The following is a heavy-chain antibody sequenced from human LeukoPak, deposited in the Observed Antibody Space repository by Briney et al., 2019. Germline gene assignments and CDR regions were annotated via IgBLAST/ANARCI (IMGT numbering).Heavy chain of an antibody. CDR3: ARVGSYFDY. J-gene: IGHJ4*02. V-gene: IGHV3-21*01. CDR2: ISSSSSYI. Sequence: PGGCLSLFCAASGFTFTDYNMNWVRQAPGEGLEWVSSISSSSSYIYYADSVKGRFPISRDNAKNSLYLQRNSLRAEVTAIYFCARVGSYFDYWGQGTLVTVSS. D-gene: IGHD3-10*01. CDR1: GFTFTDYN.